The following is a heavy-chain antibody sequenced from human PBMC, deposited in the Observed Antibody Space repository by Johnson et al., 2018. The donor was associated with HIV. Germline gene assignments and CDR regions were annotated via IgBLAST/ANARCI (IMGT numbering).Heavy chain of an antibody. Sequence: QVQLVESGGGVVQPGGSLRLSCAASGFTFSDYYMSWIRQAPGKGLEWVSYISSSGTIVYYADSVKGRFTISRDNAKNSLSLQINSLRADDTAVYYCARGGSDAFDIWGQVTMVTVSS. CDR3: ARGGSDAFDI. CDR1: GFTFSDYY. D-gene: IGHD3-16*01. V-gene: IGHV3-11*04. J-gene: IGHJ3*02. CDR2: ISSSGTIV.